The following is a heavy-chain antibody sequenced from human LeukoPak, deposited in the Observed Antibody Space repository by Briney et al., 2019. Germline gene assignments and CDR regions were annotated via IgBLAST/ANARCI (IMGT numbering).Heavy chain of an antibody. D-gene: IGHD6-13*01. J-gene: IGHJ4*02. CDR2: ISSSSSTI. CDR3: ATAAGTSPRIHYYFDY. Sequence: GGSLRLSCAASGFTFSSYSMNWVRQAPGKGLEWVSYISSSSSTIYYADSVKGRFTISRDNAKNSLYLQMNSLRAEDTAVYYCATAAGTSPRIHYYFDYWGQGTLVTVSS. CDR1: GFTFSSYS. V-gene: IGHV3-48*04.